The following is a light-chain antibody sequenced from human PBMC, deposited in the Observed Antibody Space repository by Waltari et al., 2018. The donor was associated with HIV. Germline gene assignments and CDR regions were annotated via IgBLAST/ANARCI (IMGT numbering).Light chain of an antibody. V-gene: IGLV1-47*01. CDR3: ATWSAVLRAWV. CDR2: DIS. CDR1: TSSSQLPS. Sequence: QSVLTQPPSTSPAPGQRVTIPCSRDTSSSQLPSFYWYQQLPGAAPKLLIYDISHRPSGVPDRFSGSKSGASASLAITSLRSEDEGLYYCATWSAVLRAWVFGGGTKLTVL. J-gene: IGLJ3*02.